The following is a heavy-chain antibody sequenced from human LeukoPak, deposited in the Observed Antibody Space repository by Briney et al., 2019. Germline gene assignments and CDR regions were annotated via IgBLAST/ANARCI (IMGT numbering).Heavy chain of an antibody. CDR2: INHSGST. V-gene: IGHV4-34*01. Sequence: SETLSLTCAVYGGSFSGYYWIWIRQPPGKGLEWIGEINHSGSTNYNPSLKSRVTISVDTSKNQFSLMLSSVTAADTAVYYCARGLLDDYWGQGTLVTVSS. CDR3: ARGLLDDY. CDR1: GGSFSGYY. J-gene: IGHJ4*02.